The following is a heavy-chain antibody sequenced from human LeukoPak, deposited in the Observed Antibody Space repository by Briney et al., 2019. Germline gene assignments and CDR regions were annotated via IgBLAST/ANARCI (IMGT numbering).Heavy chain of an antibody. J-gene: IGHJ4*02. D-gene: IGHD3-22*01. CDR3: AKVAVYYDSSGYQGYFFDY. Sequence: PGRSLRLSCAASGFTFDDYAMHWVRQAPGKGLEWVSGISWSSGSIGYADSVKGRFTISRDNAKNSLYLQMNSLRAEDTALYYCAKVAVYYDSSGYQGYFFDYWGQGTLVTVSS. CDR2: ISWSSGSI. CDR1: GFTFDDYA. V-gene: IGHV3-9*01.